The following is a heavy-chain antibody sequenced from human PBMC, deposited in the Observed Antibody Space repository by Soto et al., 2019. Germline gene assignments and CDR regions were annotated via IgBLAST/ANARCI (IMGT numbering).Heavy chain of an antibody. Sequence: QVQLVQSGAEVQKPGASVKVSCKASGYIFTSYVIHWVRQAPGQRLEWMGWINAGNGNTKYSQKFQGRVTITSDTSASTAYMELRSLRSDDTAVYYCARTPDRVEFDYWGQGTLVTVSS. V-gene: IGHV1-3*01. CDR2: INAGNGNT. J-gene: IGHJ4*02. CDR3: ARTPDRVEFDY. D-gene: IGHD1-1*01. CDR1: GYIFTSYV.